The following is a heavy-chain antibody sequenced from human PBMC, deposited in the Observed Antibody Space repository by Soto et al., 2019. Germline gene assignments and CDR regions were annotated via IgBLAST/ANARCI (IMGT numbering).Heavy chain of an antibody. D-gene: IGHD3-22*01. Sequence: GGSLRFSCAASGFTFSSYGMHWVRQAPGKGLEWVAVISYDGSNKYYADSVKGRFTISRDNSKNTLYLQMNSLRAEDTAVYYCASTYYYDSSGYPANNYYYYYGMDVWGQGTTVTVSS. J-gene: IGHJ6*02. CDR1: GFTFSSYG. V-gene: IGHV3-30*03. CDR3: ASTYYYDSSGYPANNYYYYYGMDV. CDR2: ISYDGSNK.